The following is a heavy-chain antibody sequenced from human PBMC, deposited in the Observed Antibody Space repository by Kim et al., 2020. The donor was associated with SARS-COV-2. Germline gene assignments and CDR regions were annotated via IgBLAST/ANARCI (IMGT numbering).Heavy chain of an antibody. CDR2: SHASGSA. CDR1: GGSFSGHY. D-gene: IGHD2-2*02. CDR3: ARGRAGVVAAPILGIGPHYDYFIMDV. V-gene: IGHV4-34*01. Sequence: SETLSLTCAVYGGSFSGHYWGWIRQPPGKGLEWVGESHASGSANYNPSLKSRGTISIDTAKNQISLKLTSVTAADTGFYYCARGRAGVVAAPILGIGPHYDYFIMDVWAHGTTVTVSS. J-gene: IGHJ6*02.